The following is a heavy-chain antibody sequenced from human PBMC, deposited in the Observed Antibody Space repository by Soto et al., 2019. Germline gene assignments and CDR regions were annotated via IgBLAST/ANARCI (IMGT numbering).Heavy chain of an antibody. CDR1: GGSVSSTNW. CDR2: IFHSGTT. D-gene: IGHD2-15*01. V-gene: IGHV4-4*02. Sequence: QVQLQESGPGLVKPSGTLSLTCTVSGGSVSSTNWWSWVRQAPGEGLEWIGEIFHSGTTNYNPSQRSVVFISMDTSTNHLSLRLDSVTAADTALYFCARHIAVPTTRGFDYWGQGTLVTVSS. J-gene: IGHJ4*02. CDR3: ARHIAVPTTRGFDY.